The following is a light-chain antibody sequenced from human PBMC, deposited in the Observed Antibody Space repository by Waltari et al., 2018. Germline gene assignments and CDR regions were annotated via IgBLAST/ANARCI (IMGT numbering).Light chain of an antibody. CDR2: WAS. CDR3: QQHYDTPLT. CDR1: QSVFYNSNNKNY. J-gene: IGKJ3*01. V-gene: IGKV4-1*01. Sequence: DIVMTQSPDSLAVSLGERATINCKSSQSVFYNSNNKNYLAWYQHKPAQPPKLLIYWASTRESGVPDRFSGSGSGTDFTLTISSLQAEDVAVYYCQQHYDTPLTFGPGTKVDVK.